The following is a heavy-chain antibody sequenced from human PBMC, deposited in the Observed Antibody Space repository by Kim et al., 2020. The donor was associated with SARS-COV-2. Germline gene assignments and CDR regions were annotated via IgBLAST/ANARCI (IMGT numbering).Heavy chain of an antibody. Sequence: KYSQKFQGRVTISRDTSASTAYMELSSLTSEDTAVYYCARDITRGTDFDYWGQGTLVTVSS. V-gene: IGHV1-3*01. D-gene: IGHD1-20*01. J-gene: IGHJ4*02. CDR3: ARDITRGTDFDY.